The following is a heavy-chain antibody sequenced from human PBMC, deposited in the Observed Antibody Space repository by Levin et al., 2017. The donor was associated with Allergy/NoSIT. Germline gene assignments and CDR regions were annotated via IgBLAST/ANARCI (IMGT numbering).Heavy chain of an antibody. CDR2: IWYDGSNK. J-gene: IGHJ4*02. CDR3: AREGYGDYAPDYFDY. V-gene: IGHV3-33*01. Sequence: GGSLRLSCAASGFTFSSYGMHWVRQAPGKGLEWVAVIWYDGSNKYYADSVKGRFTISRDNSKNTLYLQMNSLRAEDTAVYYCAREGYGDYAPDYFDYWGQGTLVTVSS. D-gene: IGHD4-17*01. CDR1: GFTFSSYG.